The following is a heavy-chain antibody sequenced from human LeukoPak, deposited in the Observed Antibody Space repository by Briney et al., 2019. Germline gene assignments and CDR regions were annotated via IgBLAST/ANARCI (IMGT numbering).Heavy chain of an antibody. D-gene: IGHD2-15*01. J-gene: IGHJ5*02. Sequence: PSETLSLTCAVYGGSFSGYYWSWIRQPPGKGLEWIGEINHSGGTNYNPSLKSRVTISVDTSKNQFSLKLSSVTAADTAVYYCARGLRTPYVVVVVAAPFDPWGQGTLVTVSS. V-gene: IGHV4-34*01. CDR1: GGSFSGYY. CDR2: INHSGGT. CDR3: ARGLRTPYVVVVVAAPFDP.